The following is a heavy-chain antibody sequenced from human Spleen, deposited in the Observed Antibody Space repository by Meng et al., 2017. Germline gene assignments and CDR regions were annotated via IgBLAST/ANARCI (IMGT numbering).Heavy chain of an antibody. Sequence: ASVKVSCKASGYTFTGYYMHWVRQAPGQGLEWMGWINPNSGGTNYAQKFQGRVTMTRDTSISTAYMELSRLRSDDTAVYYCARDGDFDWSYYYYGMDVWGQGTTVTVSS. D-gene: IGHD3-9*01. V-gene: IGHV1-2*02. J-gene: IGHJ6*02. CDR1: GYTFTGYY. CDR2: INPNSGGT. CDR3: ARDGDFDWSYYYYGMDV.